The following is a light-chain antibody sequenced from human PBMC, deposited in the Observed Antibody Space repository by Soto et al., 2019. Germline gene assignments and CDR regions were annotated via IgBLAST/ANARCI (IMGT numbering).Light chain of an antibody. V-gene: IGLV1-40*01. J-gene: IGLJ1*01. CDR3: QAYDSSLSGSYV. CDR1: SSNIGAGYD. CDR2: GNS. Sequence: QSVLTQPPSVSGAPGQRVTISCTGSSSNIGAGYDLHWYQQLPGTAPKLLIYGNSNRPSGVPDRFSCSKSGTSASLAITGLQAEDEADYYCQAYDSSLSGSYVFGTGTKLTVL.